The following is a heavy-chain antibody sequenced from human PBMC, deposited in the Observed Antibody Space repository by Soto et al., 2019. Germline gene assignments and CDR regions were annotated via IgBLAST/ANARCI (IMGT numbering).Heavy chain of an antibody. Sequence: QPXGCLRVSGAASGFTFSSYSMSWVRQAPGKGLEWVSFISGSGGSTYYADSVKGRFTISRDNSKNTLFLQMNSLRVEDSAIYYCAKFQGSTFKPIDHWAQGTLVTVPS. D-gene: IGHD3-10*01. V-gene: IGHV3-23*01. J-gene: IGHJ4*02. CDR3: AKFQGSTFKPIDH. CDR1: GFTFSSYS. CDR2: ISGSGGST.